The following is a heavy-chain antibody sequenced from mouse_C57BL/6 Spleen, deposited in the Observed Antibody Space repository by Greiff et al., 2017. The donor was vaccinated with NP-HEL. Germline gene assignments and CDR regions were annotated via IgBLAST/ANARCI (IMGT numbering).Heavy chain of an antibody. V-gene: IGHV1-4*01. J-gene: IGHJ3*01. Sequence: VQLQQSGAELARPGASVKMSCKASGYTFTSYTMHWVKQRPGPGLEWIGYINPSSGYTKYNQKFKDKATLTADKSSSTAYMQLSSLTSEDSAVYYCARMGANWEAYRFAYWGQGTLVTVSA. CDR3: ARMGANWEAYRFAY. CDR2: INPSSGYT. D-gene: IGHD4-1*01. CDR1: GYTFTSYT.